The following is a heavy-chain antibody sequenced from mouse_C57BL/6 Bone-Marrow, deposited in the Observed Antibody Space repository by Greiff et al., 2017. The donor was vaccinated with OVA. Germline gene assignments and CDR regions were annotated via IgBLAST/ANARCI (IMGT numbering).Heavy chain of an antibody. V-gene: IGHV14-4*01. CDR1: GFNIKDDY. Sequence: EVQLQQSGAELVRPGASVKLSCTASGFNIKDDYMHWVKQRPEQGLEWIGWIDPENGDTEYASKFQGKATITEDTSSNTAYLQLSSLTSEDTAVYYGNLVYYYGRREYYAMDYWGQGTSVTVSS. CDR3: NLVYYYGRREYYAMDY. CDR2: IDPENGDT. J-gene: IGHJ4*01. D-gene: IGHD1-1*01.